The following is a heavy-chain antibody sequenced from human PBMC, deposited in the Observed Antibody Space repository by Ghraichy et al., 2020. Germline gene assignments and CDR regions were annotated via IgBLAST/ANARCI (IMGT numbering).Heavy chain of an antibody. D-gene: IGHD3-22*01. V-gene: IGHV4-30-2*01. Sequence: TPSLTCTVSGGSITSGRYSWNWIRQPPGKGLEWIGYIFQNGNTYYNPSLKSRVTISIHRSRNQFSLKLNSVNAADTAVYFCARGVSYSDSNTYSISDAFDIWGRGTAVTVSS. CDR2: IFQNGNT. CDR3: ARGVSYSDSNTYSISDAFDI. CDR1: GGSITSGRYS. J-gene: IGHJ3*02.